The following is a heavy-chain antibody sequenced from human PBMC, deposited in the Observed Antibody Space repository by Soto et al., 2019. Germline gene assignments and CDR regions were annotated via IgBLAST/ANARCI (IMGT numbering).Heavy chain of an antibody. CDR3: AKLGFVLMELYYFHQ. CDR2: ISGNSGKT. V-gene: IGHV3-23*01. CDR1: GFTFSSYA. Sequence: EVQLLESGGGLVQPGGSLRLSCTASGFTFSSYAMSRVRQAPGKELEWVSTISGNSGKTNYAESVKGRFSISRDNSKNTVHLQLDSLRAEDTAVYFCAKLGFVLMELYYFHQWGHGTLVTVSS. J-gene: IGHJ4*01. D-gene: IGHD2-8*01.